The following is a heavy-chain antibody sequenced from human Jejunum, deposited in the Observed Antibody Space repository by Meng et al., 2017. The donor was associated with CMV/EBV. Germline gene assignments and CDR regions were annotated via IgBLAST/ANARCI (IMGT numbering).Heavy chain of an antibody. D-gene: IGHD1-26*01. Sequence: QGQLQASGPGLWTPSGTLSLTCTVSGCSINNYYWGWIRQSAGKGLEWIGRFYSSYTYNYHPSLNSRVTMSLDTSKKQFSLILSSVTAADTARYYCARGPGASTREGFDHWGLGTLVTVSS. CDR1: GCSINNYY. CDR2: FYSSYTY. CDR3: ARGPGASTREGFDH. J-gene: IGHJ4*02. V-gene: IGHV4-4*07.